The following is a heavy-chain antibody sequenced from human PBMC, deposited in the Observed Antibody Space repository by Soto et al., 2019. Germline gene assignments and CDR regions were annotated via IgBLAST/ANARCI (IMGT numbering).Heavy chain of an antibody. CDR3: ARRYGGAFDY. CDR1: GGSISSYY. CDR2: IYSSGST. V-gene: IGHV4-59*08. J-gene: IGHJ4*02. D-gene: IGHD2-21*01. Sequence: QVQLQESGPGLVKPSETLSLTCTVSGGSISSYYWSWIRQPPGKGLEWIGYIYSSGSTNYNPSLKSRVTISVDPSKNQFSLQLSSVTAADTAVYYCARRYGGAFDYWGQGTLVTVSA.